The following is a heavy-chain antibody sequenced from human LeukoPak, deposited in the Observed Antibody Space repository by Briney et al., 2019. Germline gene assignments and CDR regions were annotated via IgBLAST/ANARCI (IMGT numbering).Heavy chain of an antibody. CDR1: RLIFSNYG. D-gene: IGHD3-10*01. J-gene: IGHJ4*02. CDR3: AKHLWRDLLWFGEGYYFGY. V-gene: IGHV3-23*01. CDR2: ICGSGGST. Sequence: GGSLRLSCAASRLIFSNYGMNGVRQAPGRGLEGVSGICGSGGSTFYADAVNGRFTVCRDNSKNTLYLQMNSLRAEDTAVYYCAKHLWRDLLWFGEGYYFGYWGQGTLVTVSS.